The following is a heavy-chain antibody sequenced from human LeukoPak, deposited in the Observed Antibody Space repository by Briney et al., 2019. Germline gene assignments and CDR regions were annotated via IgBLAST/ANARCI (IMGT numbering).Heavy chain of an antibody. J-gene: IGHJ6*03. CDR1: GGSISSSSYY. CDR3: ARRVWNYGGGYYYMDV. V-gene: IGHV4-39*01. Sequence: PSETLSLTCTVSGGSISSSSYYWGWIRQPPGKGLEWIGSIYYSGSTYYNPSLKSRVTISVDTSKNQFSLKLSSVTAADTAVYYCARRVWNYGGGYYYMDVWGKGTTVTVSS. D-gene: IGHD1-7*01. CDR2: IYYSGST.